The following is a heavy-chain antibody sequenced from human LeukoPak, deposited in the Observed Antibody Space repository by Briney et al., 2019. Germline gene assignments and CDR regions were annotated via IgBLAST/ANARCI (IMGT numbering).Heavy chain of an antibody. V-gene: IGHV3-7*01. CDR1: GFTFSNYW. J-gene: IGHJ6*03. CDR2: IKQDGSEK. Sequence: GGSLRLSCAASGFTFSNYWMIWVRQAPGKGLECGADIKQDGSEKLYVNSVRGRFTISRDNAKMSLFLQMNSLRAEDTAVYYRARDNGVVHGVYYMDVWGKGTTVTVS. CDR3: ARDNGVVHGVYYMDV. D-gene: IGHD3-3*01.